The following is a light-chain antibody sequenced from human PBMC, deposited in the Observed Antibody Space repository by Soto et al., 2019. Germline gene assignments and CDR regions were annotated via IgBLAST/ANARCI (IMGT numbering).Light chain of an antibody. CDR3: QQRSNWPLIT. J-gene: IGKJ5*01. Sequence: EIVLTQSPGTLSLSPGEGATLSCRASQSVSSTYLAWYQQKPGQAPRLLIYGASFRATGIPDRFSGSGSGTDFTLTISRLEPEDFAVYYCQQRSNWPLITFGQGTRLEIK. CDR1: QSVSSTY. V-gene: IGKV3D-20*02. CDR2: GAS.